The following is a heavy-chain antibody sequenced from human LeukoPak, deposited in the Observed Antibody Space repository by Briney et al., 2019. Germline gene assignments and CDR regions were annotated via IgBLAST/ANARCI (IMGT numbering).Heavy chain of an antibody. CDR2: INPNSGGT. CDR1: GYTLTGYY. D-gene: IGHD3-10*01. CDR3: ARVYGSGSPWMNFDP. Sequence: ASVKVSYKASGYTLTGYYMQWVRQAPRQGLEGMGWINPNSGGTNYAQNFQGRVTMTRDTSINTAYMELRGLISDDTAVYYCARVYGSGSPWMNFDPWGQGTLVTVSS. J-gene: IGHJ5*02. V-gene: IGHV1-2*02.